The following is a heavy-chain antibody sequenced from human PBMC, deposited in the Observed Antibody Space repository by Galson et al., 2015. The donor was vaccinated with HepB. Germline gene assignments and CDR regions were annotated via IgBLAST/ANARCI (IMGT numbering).Heavy chain of an antibody. D-gene: IGHD6-19*01. V-gene: IGHV3-33*01. CDR3: ARDRRQWLVSWFDP. J-gene: IGHJ5*02. Sequence: QAPGKGLEWVAVIWYDGSNKYYADSVKGRFTISRDNSKNTLYLQMNSLRAEDTAVYYCARDRRQWLVSWFDPWGQGTLVTVSS. CDR2: IWYDGSNK.